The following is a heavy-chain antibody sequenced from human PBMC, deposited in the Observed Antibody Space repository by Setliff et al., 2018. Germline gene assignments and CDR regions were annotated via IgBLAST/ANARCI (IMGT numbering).Heavy chain of an antibody. J-gene: IGHJ4*02. Sequence: ASVKVSCKTSGYSFTRYYMHWVRQAPGQGLEWMGIINTGGGSASYAQKFQGRFTVSRDNANSSLFLQMNSLRAEDTAVYYCARHLPRGVQIFGVAPRFGYWGQGTLVTVSS. CDR1: GYSFTRYY. CDR2: INTGGGSA. D-gene: IGHD3-3*01. V-gene: IGHV1-46*01. CDR3: ARHLPRGVQIFGVAPRFGY.